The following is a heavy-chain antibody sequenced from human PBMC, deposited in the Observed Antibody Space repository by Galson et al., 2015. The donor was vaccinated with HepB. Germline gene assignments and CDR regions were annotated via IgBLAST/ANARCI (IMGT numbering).Heavy chain of an antibody. CDR3: AKGIVTMVRGVIPDAFDI. CDR1: GFTFSSYG. CDR2: ISYDGSNK. J-gene: IGHJ3*02. D-gene: IGHD3-10*01. V-gene: IGHV3-30*18. Sequence: SLRLSCAASGFTFSSYGMHWVRQAPGKGLEWVAVISYDGSNKYYADSVKGRFTISRDNSKNTLYLQMNSLRAEDTAVYYCAKGIVTMVRGVIPDAFDIWGQGTMVTVSS.